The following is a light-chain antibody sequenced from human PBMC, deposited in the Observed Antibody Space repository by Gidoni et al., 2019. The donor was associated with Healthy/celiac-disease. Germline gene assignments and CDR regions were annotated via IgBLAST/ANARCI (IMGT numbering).Light chain of an antibody. CDR1: QSGSSN. J-gene: IGKJ1*01. V-gene: IGKV3-15*01. Sequence: EIVMTQSPATLSVSPGERATLSCSASQSGSSNLAWYQQNTGQAPRLLIYGAATRATGIPARFSGSGSGTEFTLTISSLQSEDFAVDYCQQYNNWPPWTFGQGTKVEIK. CDR2: GAA. CDR3: QQYNNWPPWT.